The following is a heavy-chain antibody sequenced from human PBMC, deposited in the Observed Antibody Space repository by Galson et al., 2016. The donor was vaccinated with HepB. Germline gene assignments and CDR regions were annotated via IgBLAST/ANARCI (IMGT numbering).Heavy chain of an antibody. V-gene: IGHV3-30-3*01. CDR3: FYGDRHSSDY. J-gene: IGHJ4*02. CDR2: ISCDGSNK. CDR1: GFTFSSCA. D-gene: IGHD4-17*01. Sequence: SLRLSCAASGFTFSSCAMHWVRQAPGKGLEWVAVISCDGSNKYYADSVKGRFTISRDNSKNTLYLQMNSLRAEDMALYCCFYGDRHSSDYWGQGTLVTVSS.